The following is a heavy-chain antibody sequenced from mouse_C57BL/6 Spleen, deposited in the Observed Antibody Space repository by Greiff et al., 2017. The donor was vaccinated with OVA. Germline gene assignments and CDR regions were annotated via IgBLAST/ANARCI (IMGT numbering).Heavy chain of an antibody. Sequence: EVKVVESEGGLVQPGSSMKLSCTASGFTFSDYYMAWVRQVPEKGLEWVANINYDGSSTYYLDSLKSRFIISRDNAKNILYLQMSSLKSEDTATYYCARERGYYDYDEAWFAYWGQGTLVTVSA. D-gene: IGHD2-4*01. CDR1: GFTFSDYY. CDR2: INYDGSST. CDR3: ARERGYYDYDEAWFAY. J-gene: IGHJ3*01. V-gene: IGHV5-16*01.